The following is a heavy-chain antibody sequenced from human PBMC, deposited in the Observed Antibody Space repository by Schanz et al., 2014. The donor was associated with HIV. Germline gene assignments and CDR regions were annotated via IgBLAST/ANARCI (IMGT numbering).Heavy chain of an antibody. CDR2: ISSGGVTI. J-gene: IGHJ4*02. CDR1: GFTFSSTG. CDR3: ARVSWGSSWSLDY. D-gene: IGHD6-13*01. Sequence: VQLVQSGGGVVQPGRSLRLSCSASGFTFSSTGRHWVRQAPGKGLEWVSYISSGGVTISYADSMKGRFTISRDNAKKSLYLQMNNLRDEDTAVYFCARVSWGSSWSLDYWGQGTLVTVSS. V-gene: IGHV3-48*02.